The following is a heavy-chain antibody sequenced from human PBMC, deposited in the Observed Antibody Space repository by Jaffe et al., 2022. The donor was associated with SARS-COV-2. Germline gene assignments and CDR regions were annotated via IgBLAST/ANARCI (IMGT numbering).Heavy chain of an antibody. CDR2: ISGSGGST. CDR1: GFTFSSYA. CDR3: AKDLGIFDYYDSDRGFDY. Sequence: EVQLLESGGGLVQPGGSLRLSCAASGFTFSSYAMSWVRQAPGKGLEWVSAISGSGGSTYYADSVKGRFTISRDNSKNTLYLQMNSLRAEDTAVYYCAKDLGIFDYYDSDRGFDYWGQGTLVTVSS. D-gene: IGHD3-22*01. J-gene: IGHJ4*02. V-gene: IGHV3-23*01.